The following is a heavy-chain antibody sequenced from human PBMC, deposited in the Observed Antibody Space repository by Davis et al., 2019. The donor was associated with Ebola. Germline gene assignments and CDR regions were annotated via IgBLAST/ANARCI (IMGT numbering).Heavy chain of an antibody. V-gene: IGHV3-7*03. J-gene: IGHJ6*04. D-gene: IGHD6-19*01. Sequence: PGGSLRLSCAASGFTFSTYWMSWVRQAPGKGLEWVANIKTDGSEEHYVDSVKGRFSMSRDNAKNTLYLQMNSLRAEDTAVYYCAKMEQWLVAGYYGMDVWGKGTTVTVSS. CDR2: IKTDGSEE. CDR3: AKMEQWLVAGYYGMDV. CDR1: GFTFSTYW.